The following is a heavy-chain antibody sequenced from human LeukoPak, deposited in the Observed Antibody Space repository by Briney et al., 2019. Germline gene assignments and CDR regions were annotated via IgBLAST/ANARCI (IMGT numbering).Heavy chain of an antibody. D-gene: IGHD4-17*01. V-gene: IGHV4-39*01. Sequence: SETLSLTCTVSGDLLRSGDYYWGSIRQSPGKGLTWIGSIYYSGSTSYNVSFESRVTMSVDTSKNQFSLKLRSVTAAATAVYYCARRCQVTTCAKFEYWGQGILVTVSS. CDR3: ARRCQVTTCAKFEY. CDR1: GDLLRSGDYY. CDR2: IYYSGST. J-gene: IGHJ4*02.